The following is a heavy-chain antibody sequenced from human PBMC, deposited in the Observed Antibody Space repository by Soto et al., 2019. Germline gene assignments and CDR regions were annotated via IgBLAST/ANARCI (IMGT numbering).Heavy chain of an antibody. CDR2: IHYSGST. J-gene: IGHJ5*02. Sequence: SETLSLTCTVSGGSISGYDWGWIRQPPGKGLEWIGYIHYSGSTNYNPSLRSRVTISVDTPKNQFSLKVNSMTAADTAIYYCARGGVAARKGRWFDPWGQGTLVTVSS. CDR1: GGSISGYD. CDR3: ARGGVAARKGRWFDP. D-gene: IGHD6-25*01. V-gene: IGHV4-59*01.